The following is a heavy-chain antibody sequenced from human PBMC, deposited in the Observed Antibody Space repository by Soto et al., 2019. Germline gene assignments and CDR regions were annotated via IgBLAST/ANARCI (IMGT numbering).Heavy chain of an antibody. D-gene: IGHD3-9*01. CDR1: GFTFSSYG. V-gene: IGHV3-33*01. CDR3: ARDYDILTGYFKGDAFDI. CDR2: IWYDGSNK. J-gene: IGHJ3*02. Sequence: QVQLVESGGGVVQPGRSLRLSCAASGFTFSSYGMDWVRQAPGKGLEWVAVIWYDGSNKYYADSVKGRFTISRDNSKNTLYLQMNSLRAEDTAVYYCARDYDILTGYFKGDAFDIWGQGTMVTVSS.